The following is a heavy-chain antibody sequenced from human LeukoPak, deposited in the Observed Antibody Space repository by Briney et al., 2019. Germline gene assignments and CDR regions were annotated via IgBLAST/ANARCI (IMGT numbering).Heavy chain of an antibody. D-gene: IGHD3-16*02. Sequence: ASVKVSCKASGYTFTSYYMHWVRQAPGQGLEWMGIINPSGGSTSYAQKFQGRVTMTRDTSTSTVYMELSSLRSEDTAVYYCARDARGDYDYVWGSYQKGEIDYWGQGTLVTVSS. J-gene: IGHJ4*02. CDR2: INPSGGST. CDR1: GYTFTSYY. CDR3: ARDARGDYDYVWGSYQKGEIDY. V-gene: IGHV1-46*01.